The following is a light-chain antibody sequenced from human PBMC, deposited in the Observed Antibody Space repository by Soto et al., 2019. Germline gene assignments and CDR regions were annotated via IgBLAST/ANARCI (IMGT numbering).Light chain of an antibody. CDR3: QQYGSSPRT. J-gene: IGKJ5*01. V-gene: IGKV3-20*01. Sequence: EIVLTQSPGTLVLSPGERATLSCRASQSVSNSYLAWYQQKPGQAPRLLIYDASSRATAIPDRFSGSGSGTDFTLTISRLEPEDFAVYYCQQYGSSPRTLGQGTRLEIK. CDR2: DAS. CDR1: QSVSNSY.